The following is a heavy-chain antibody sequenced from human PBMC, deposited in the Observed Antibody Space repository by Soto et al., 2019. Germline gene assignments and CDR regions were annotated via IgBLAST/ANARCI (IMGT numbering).Heavy chain of an antibody. CDR3: ARHFDTSGYSYLDAFDI. CDR1: GGSISNHY. V-gene: IGHV4-59*08. CDR2: IYHSGST. J-gene: IGHJ3*02. Sequence: PSETLSLTCTVSGGSISNHYWSWIRQPPGKGLEWIGYIYHSGSTNYNFSLKSRVTISMDTSKSQFSLKLSSVTAADTAVYYCARHFDTSGYSYLDAFDIWGQGTMVTVSS. D-gene: IGHD3-22*01.